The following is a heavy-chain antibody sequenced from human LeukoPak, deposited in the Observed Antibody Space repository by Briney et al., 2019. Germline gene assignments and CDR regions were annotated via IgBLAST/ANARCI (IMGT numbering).Heavy chain of an antibody. J-gene: IGHJ4*02. Sequence: XXXTXXFTXXNYAMSWVRQAPGKGLEWVSAISSSGGSTFYAGSVKGRFSISRXNSNNRLYLQMNSLRAEDTAVYYXXKRTGRDTREYWGQGTLVTVSS. V-gene: IGHV3-23*01. D-gene: IGHD5-18*01. CDR3: XKRTGRDTREY. CDR1: XFTXXNYA. CDR2: ISSSGGST.